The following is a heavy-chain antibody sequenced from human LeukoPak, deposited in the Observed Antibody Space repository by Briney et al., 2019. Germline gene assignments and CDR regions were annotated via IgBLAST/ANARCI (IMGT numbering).Heavy chain of an antibody. CDR3: ARDLGWNDVHNWFDP. Sequence: GASVKVSCKASGGTFSSYAISWVRQAPGQGLEWMGGIIPIFGTANYAQKFQGRVTITADESTSTAYMELSSLRSEDTAEYYCARDLGWNDVHNWFDPWGQGTLVTVSS. J-gene: IGHJ5*02. V-gene: IGHV1-69*13. CDR2: IIPIFGTA. CDR1: GGTFSSYA. D-gene: IGHD1-1*01.